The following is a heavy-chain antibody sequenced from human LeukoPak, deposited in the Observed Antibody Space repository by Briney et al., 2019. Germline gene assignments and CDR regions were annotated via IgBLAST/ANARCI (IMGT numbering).Heavy chain of an antibody. Sequence: PGGSLRLSCAASGFMFTSYAMSWVRQAPGKGLEWVSAISGSGASTYYADSVKGRFTTSRDNAKNSLYLQMNSLRAEDTAVYYCAKNWGSLDYWGPGTLVTVSS. CDR2: ISGSGAST. J-gene: IGHJ4*02. D-gene: IGHD7-27*01. CDR3: AKNWGSLDY. CDR1: GFMFTSYA. V-gene: IGHV3-23*01.